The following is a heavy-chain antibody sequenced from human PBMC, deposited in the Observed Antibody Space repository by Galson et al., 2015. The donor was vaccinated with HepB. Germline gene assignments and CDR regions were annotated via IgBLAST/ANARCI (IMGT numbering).Heavy chain of an antibody. Sequence: SLRLSCAASEFTFSNYWMNWVRQAPGKGLEWVANINPDGREKSYVASLKGRFTTSRDNSKNSVYLQMDSLRAEDTAIYYCARRISLVRGIITRPDYYYGMDVWGQGTTVTVAS. J-gene: IGHJ6*02. V-gene: IGHV3-7*03. D-gene: IGHD3-10*01. CDR3: ARRISLVRGIITRPDYYYGMDV. CDR1: EFTFSNYW. CDR2: INPDGREK.